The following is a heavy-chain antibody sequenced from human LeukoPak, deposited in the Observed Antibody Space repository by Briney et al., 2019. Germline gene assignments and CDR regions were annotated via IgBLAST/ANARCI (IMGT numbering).Heavy chain of an antibody. CDR1: GFTFSSYA. CDR2: ISDIGYST. Sequence: GGSLRLSCAASGFTFSSYAMTWGRQAPGKGLERGSVISDIGYSTYYADSVKGRYTVSRDNSKNTLYLQLNSLRSEDTAVYYCANYVWGSYRHYFDNWGQGTLVTVSS. J-gene: IGHJ4*02. D-gene: IGHD3-16*02. CDR3: ANYVWGSYRHYFDN. V-gene: IGHV3-23*01.